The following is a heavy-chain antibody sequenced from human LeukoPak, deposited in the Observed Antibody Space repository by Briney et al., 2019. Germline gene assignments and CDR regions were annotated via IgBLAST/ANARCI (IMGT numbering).Heavy chain of an antibody. Sequence: ASVKVSCKASGYTFTGYYIHWVRQAPGQGLEWMGWINPNSGVTNYAQKFQGRVTMTRDTSISTAYMELSSLRSDDTAVFYCAKVAMRGLPWYYFDYWGQGTLVTVSS. V-gene: IGHV1-2*02. D-gene: IGHD5/OR15-5a*01. CDR1: GYTFTGYY. CDR3: AKVAMRGLPWYYFDY. CDR2: INPNSGVT. J-gene: IGHJ4*02.